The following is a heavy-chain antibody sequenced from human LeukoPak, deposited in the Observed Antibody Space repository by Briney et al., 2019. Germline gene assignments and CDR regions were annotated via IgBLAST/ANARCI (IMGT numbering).Heavy chain of an antibody. Sequence: PGGSLRLSCVASGSTFSTSIMHWVRQAPGKGLEYVSVITGNGDIIAYADSVKGRFTISRDNSKNTLYLQMGSLRPEDMAVYYCARGVYSSGRADVFDIWGQGTKVIVSS. V-gene: IGHV3-64*02. CDR2: ITGNGDII. J-gene: IGHJ3*02. CDR3: ARGVYSSGRADVFDI. D-gene: IGHD6-19*01. CDR1: GSTFSTSI.